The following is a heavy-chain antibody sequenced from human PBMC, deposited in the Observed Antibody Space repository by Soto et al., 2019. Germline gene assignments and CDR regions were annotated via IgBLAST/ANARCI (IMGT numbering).Heavy chain of an antibody. J-gene: IGHJ4*02. CDR1: GGSISTSSHY. CDR3: ATKNYYESSGYYS. Sequence: SETLSLTCTVSGGSISTSSHYWGWIRQSPGKGLEWIGTVFHTGSTSYNPSLKSRVTISIDTSMNHFSLKLSSVTAADTAIYFCATKNYYESSGYYSWGPGALVTVSS. V-gene: IGHV4-39*02. CDR2: VFHTGST. D-gene: IGHD3-22*01.